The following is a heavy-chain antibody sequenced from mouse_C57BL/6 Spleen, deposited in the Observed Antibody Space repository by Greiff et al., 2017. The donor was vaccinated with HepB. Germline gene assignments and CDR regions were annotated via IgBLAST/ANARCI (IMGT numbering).Heavy chain of an antibody. CDR3: ARLTGTNYFDY. Sequence: QVQLKQPGAELVRPGSSVKLSCKASGYTFTSYWMHWVKQRPIQGLEWIGNIDPSDSETHYNQKFKDKATLTVDKSSSTAYMQLSSLTSEDSAVYYCARLTGTNYFDYWGQGTTLTVSS. J-gene: IGHJ2*01. CDR1: GYTFTSYW. D-gene: IGHD4-1*01. V-gene: IGHV1-52*01. CDR2: IDPSDSET.